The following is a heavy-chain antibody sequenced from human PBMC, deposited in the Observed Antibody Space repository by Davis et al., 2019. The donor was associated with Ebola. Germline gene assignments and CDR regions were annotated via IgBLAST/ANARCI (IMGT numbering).Heavy chain of an antibody. CDR1: GFTFSDYY. Sequence: GESLKISCAASGFTFSDYYMRWVRQAPGKGLEWISCINHSGDSIFYADFVKGRFTMSRDNAKNFLYLQLSSLRADDTAMYYCARNSAPPDYWGQGALVTVSS. CDR2: INHSGDSI. V-gene: IGHV3-11*01. D-gene: IGHD6-6*01. J-gene: IGHJ4*03. CDR3: ARNSAPPDY.